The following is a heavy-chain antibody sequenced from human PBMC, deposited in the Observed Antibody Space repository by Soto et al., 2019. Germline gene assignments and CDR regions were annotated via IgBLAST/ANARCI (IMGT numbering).Heavy chain of an antibody. CDR3: ARHSDAFSSTLDS. D-gene: IGHD3-3*02. V-gene: IGHV3-53*02. CDR2: LYSGGST. J-gene: IGHJ4*02. Sequence: EVQLVETGGGLIQPGGSLRLSCAVSGFTVSTNYMSWVRQAPGKGLEWVSALYSGGSTYYADSVKGRFTISRDKSKTTLHLPTNSRRADEQSLYDCARHSDAFSSTLDSWWQGTLVTVSS. CDR1: GFTVSTNY.